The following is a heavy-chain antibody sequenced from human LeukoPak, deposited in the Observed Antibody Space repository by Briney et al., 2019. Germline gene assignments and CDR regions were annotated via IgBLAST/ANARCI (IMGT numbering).Heavy chain of an antibody. J-gene: IGHJ4*02. V-gene: IGHV3-74*01. CDR1: GFTFSNYW. CDR3: ARSNQADDY. Sequence: PGGSLRLSCGASGFTFSNYWMHWVRQVPGKGLVWVSRINPRGSSTTYADSVKGRFTISRDNAKNTLYLQMNSLRAEDTAVYYCARSNQADDYWGQGTLVTVSS. CDR2: INPRGSST. D-gene: IGHD4-11*01.